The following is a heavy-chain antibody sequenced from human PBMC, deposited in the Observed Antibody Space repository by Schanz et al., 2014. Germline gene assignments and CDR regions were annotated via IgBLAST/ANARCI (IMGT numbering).Heavy chain of an antibody. CDR1: GFAFSVYG. D-gene: IGHD4-17*01. CDR2: ISNDGSIK. J-gene: IGHJ4*02. CDR3: ARPRFDYGEVDY. V-gene: IGHV3-30*19. Sequence: QVQMVESGGGVVQPGRSLRLSCAASGFAFSVYGMHWVRQAPGKGLEWVALISNDGSIKYYADSVEGRFTISRDRFQNTLYLRMSSLRAEDTAVYYCARPRFDYGEVDYWGQGTLVTVSS.